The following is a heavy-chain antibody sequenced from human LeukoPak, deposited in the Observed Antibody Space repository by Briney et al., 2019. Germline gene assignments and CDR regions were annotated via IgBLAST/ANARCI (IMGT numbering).Heavy chain of an antibody. CDR3: ARPLDSSNNYFDY. CDR1: GFTFSRNA. D-gene: IGHD6-13*01. V-gene: IGHV3-21*01. Sequence: GSLRLSCAASGFTFSRNAMNWVRQAPGKGLEWVSFISSSSNYMSYADSVKGRFTISRDNAKNSLYLQVNSLRAEDTAVYYCARPLDSSNNYFDYWGQGTLVTVSA. CDR2: ISSSSNYM. J-gene: IGHJ4*02.